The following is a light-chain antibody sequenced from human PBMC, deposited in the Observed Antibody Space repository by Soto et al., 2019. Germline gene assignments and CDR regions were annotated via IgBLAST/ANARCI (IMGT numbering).Light chain of an antibody. Sequence: DIQMTQSPSTLSASVGDRVIITCRASQSISSWLAWYQQKPGKAPKLLINKASSLESGVPSRFSGSGSGTEFTLTISSLQPDDFATYYCQQYKSHRRTFGQGTKVDIK. CDR2: KAS. V-gene: IGKV1-5*03. CDR3: QQYKSHRRT. CDR1: QSISSW. J-gene: IGKJ1*01.